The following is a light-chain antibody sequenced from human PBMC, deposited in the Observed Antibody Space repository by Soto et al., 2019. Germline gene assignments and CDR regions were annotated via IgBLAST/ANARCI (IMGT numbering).Light chain of an antibody. V-gene: IGKV1-39*01. CDR3: QQSYSSPLT. CDR1: QSISSY. CDR2: AAS. J-gene: IGKJ4*01. Sequence: DIQMTQSPSSLSASVGDRVTITCRASQSISSYLNWYQQKPGKAPKLLIYAASSLQSGVPSRFSGSESGTDFTLTISSLQPEGFATYYCQQSYSSPLTFGGGTKVEIK.